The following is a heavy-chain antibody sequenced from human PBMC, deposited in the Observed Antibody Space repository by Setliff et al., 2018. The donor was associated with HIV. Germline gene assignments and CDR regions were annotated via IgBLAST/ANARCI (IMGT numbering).Heavy chain of an antibody. J-gene: IGHJ4*02. CDR2: ISKMGTTI. CDR1: GFTFSNYA. V-gene: IGHV3-48*04. D-gene: IGHD3-10*01. CDR3: VRAAESH. Sequence: PGGSLRLSCAASGFTFSNYAMSWVRQAPGKGLEWVSHISKMGTTIKYADSVKGRFTISRDDAKNTLYLQMNSLRVEDTAVYYCVRAAESHWGQGTVVTVSS.